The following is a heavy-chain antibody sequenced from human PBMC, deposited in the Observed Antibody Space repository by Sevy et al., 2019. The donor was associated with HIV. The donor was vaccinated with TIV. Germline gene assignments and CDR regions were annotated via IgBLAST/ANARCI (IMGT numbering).Heavy chain of an antibody. D-gene: IGHD1-20*01. CDR1: GFTFSSYE. V-gene: IGHV3-48*03. J-gene: IGHJ3*02. CDR2: ISSSGSSM. Sequence: GGSLRLSCAASGFTFSSYEMNWVRQAPGKGLEWLSHISSSGSSMYYADSVKGRFTISRDNAKNSLYLQRNSLRAEDTAVYYCARGGRRIDVYNRKDAFDIWGQGTMVTVSS. CDR3: ARGGRRIDVYNRKDAFDI.